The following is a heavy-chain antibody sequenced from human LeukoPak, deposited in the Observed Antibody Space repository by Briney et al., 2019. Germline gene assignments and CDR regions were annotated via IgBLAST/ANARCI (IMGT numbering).Heavy chain of an antibody. D-gene: IGHD3-22*01. Sequence: PGGSLRLSCAASGFTFSSYWMSWVRQAPGKGLEWVANIKRDGSEKYYVDSVKGRFTIPRDNAKNSLYLQMNSLRAEDTAVYYCARLFDYYDSSGYYTPRANFDYWGQGTLVTVSS. CDR1: GFTFSSYW. CDR2: IKRDGSEK. CDR3: ARLFDYYDSSGYYTPRANFDY. J-gene: IGHJ4*02. V-gene: IGHV3-7*01.